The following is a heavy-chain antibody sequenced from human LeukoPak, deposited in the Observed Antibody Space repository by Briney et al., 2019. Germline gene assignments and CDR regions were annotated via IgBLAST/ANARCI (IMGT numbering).Heavy chain of an antibody. CDR1: GYTFTSYY. Sequence: ASVKVPCKASGYTFTSYYMHWVRQAPGQGLEWMGIINPSGGSTSYAQKFQGRVTMTRDTSTGTVYMELSSLRSEDTAVYYCARDRASIAAATEWFDAWGQGTLVTVSS. V-gene: IGHV1-46*01. J-gene: IGHJ5*02. D-gene: IGHD6-13*01. CDR2: INPSGGST. CDR3: ARDRASIAAATEWFDA.